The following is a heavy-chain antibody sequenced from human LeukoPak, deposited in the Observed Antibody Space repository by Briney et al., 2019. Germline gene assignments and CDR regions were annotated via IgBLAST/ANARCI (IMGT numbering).Heavy chain of an antibody. CDR2: IKLDGSEK. J-gene: IGHJ4*02. CDR1: GFTFSRYW. D-gene: IGHD6-13*01. Sequence: QSGGSLRLSCAASGFTFSRYWMAWVRQAPGKGLEWVANIKLDGSEKFYVDSVKGRFTISRGNAKNSLYLQMNSLTAEDTAVYYCARVAEAGFDYWGQGTLVTVSS. V-gene: IGHV3-7*01. CDR3: ARVAEAGFDY.